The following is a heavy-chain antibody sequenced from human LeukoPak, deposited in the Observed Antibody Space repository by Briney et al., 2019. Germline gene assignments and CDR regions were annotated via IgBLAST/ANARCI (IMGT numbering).Heavy chain of an antibody. CDR2: IYYSGST. D-gene: IGHD4-17*01. V-gene: IGHV4-61*01. J-gene: IGHJ3*02. Sequence: SETLSLTCTVSGGSVSSGSYYWRWIRQPPGKGLEWIGYIYYSGSTNYNPSLKSRVTISVDTSKNQFSLKLSSVTAADTAVYYCARGRAVKVAFDIWGQGTMVTVSS. CDR1: GGSVSSGSYY. CDR3: ARGRAVKVAFDI.